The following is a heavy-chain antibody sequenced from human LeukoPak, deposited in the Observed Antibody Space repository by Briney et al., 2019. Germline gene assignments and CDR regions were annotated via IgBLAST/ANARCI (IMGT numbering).Heavy chain of an antibody. CDR1: GFTFSNYA. D-gene: IGHD4-17*01. J-gene: IGHJ4*02. CDR2: ISYDGSNK. CDR3: AKPLGTTGDY. Sequence: GGSLRLSCAASGFTFSNYAIHWVRQAPGKGLEWVAVISYDGSNKYYADSVKGRFTISRDNSKNTLFLQMNSLRADDTAVYYCAKPLGTTGDYWGQGTLVTVSS. V-gene: IGHV3-30*04.